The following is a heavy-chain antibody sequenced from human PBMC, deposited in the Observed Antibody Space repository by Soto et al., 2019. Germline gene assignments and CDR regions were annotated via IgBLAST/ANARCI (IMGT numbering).Heavy chain of an antibody. J-gene: IGHJ4*02. D-gene: IGHD6-13*01. V-gene: IGHV3-30*18. CDR2: ISYDGSNK. CDR3: AKGGGISAAGIDY. Sequence: GGSLRLSCAASGFTFSSYGMHWVRQAPGKGLEWVAVISYDGSNKYYADSVKGRFTISRDNSKNTLYLQMNSLRAEDTAVYYCAKGGGISAAGIDYWGQGTLVTVSS. CDR1: GFTFSSYG.